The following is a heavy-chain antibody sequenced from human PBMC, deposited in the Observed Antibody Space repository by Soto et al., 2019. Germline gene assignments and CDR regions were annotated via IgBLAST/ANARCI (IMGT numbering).Heavy chain of an antibody. J-gene: IGHJ4*02. CDR3: ARSLSGVRSIDY. Sequence: VQLVESGGGVDQPGRSLRLSCAASGFTFSSYGMHWVRQAPGRGLEWVAFIWYDGSNKYYADSVKGRFVISRDNSKNTLYLPMYSLRAEDTAIYYCARSLSGVRSIDYWGQGTLVTVSS. V-gene: IGHV3-33*01. CDR1: GFTFSSYG. D-gene: IGHD3-10*01. CDR2: IWYDGSNK.